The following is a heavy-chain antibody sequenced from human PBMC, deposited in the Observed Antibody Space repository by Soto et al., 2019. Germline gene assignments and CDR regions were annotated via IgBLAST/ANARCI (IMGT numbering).Heavy chain of an antibody. CDR3: ARERGCSERQHFDS. Sequence: QVQLVQSGAEVKKPGSSVKVSCKASGDTFSRYAISWVRQAPGQGLEWMGGIKPIVGTTNYSQKFRGRVTITADESTGTAYMELISLRFEDTDVYYCARERGCSERQHFDSWGQGTRVTVSS. D-gene: IGHD3-10*02. CDR2: IKPIVGTT. CDR1: GDTFSRYA. J-gene: IGHJ4*02. V-gene: IGHV1-69*01.